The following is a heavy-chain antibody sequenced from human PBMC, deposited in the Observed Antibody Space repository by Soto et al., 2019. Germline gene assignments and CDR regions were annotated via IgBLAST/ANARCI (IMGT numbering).Heavy chain of an antibody. CDR3: ARDGVGDAFDI. Sequence: ETLSLTCTVSGGSISSYYWSWIRQPPGKGLEWIGYIYYSGSTNYNPSLKSRVTISVDTSKNQFSLKLSSVTAADTAVYYCARDGVGDAFDIWGQGTMVTVSS. CDR1: GGSISSYY. CDR2: IYYSGST. V-gene: IGHV4-59*01. J-gene: IGHJ3*02. D-gene: IGHD1-26*01.